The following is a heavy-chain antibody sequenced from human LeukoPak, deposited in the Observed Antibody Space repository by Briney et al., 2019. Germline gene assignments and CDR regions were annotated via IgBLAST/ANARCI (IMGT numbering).Heavy chain of an antibody. V-gene: IGHV1-8*01. Sequence: EASVKVSCKASGYTFTSYDINWVRQATGQGPEWMGWMNPNSGNTGYAQKFQGRVTMTRNTSISTAYMELSSLRSEDTAVYYCARVGPFYTVTNKDAFDIWGQGTMVTVSS. CDR3: ARVGPFYTVTNKDAFDI. J-gene: IGHJ3*02. CDR2: MNPNSGNT. CDR1: GYTFTSYD. D-gene: IGHD4-17*01.